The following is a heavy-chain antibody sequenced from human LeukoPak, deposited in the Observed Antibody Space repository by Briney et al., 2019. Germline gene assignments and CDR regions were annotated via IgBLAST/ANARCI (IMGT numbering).Heavy chain of an antibody. V-gene: IGHV4-30-2*01. J-gene: IGHJ4*02. D-gene: IGHD5-24*01. CDR3: ARVRDGYAYYFDY. CDR2: IYHSGST. CDR1: GGSISSGGYY. Sequence: SETLSLTCTVSGGSISSGGYYWSWIRQPPGKGLEWIGYIYHSGSTYYNPSLKSRVTISVDRSKNQFSLKLSSVTAADTAVYYCARVRDGYAYYFDYWGQGTLVTVSS.